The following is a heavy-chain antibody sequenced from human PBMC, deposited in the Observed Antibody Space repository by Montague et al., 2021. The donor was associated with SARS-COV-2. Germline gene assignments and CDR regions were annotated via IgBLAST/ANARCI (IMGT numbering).Heavy chain of an antibody. V-gene: IGHV4-39*07. J-gene: IGHJ4*02. D-gene: IGHD6-13*01. CDR3: ARSLISASGTGSNFDS. CDR1: GGSISDSNYL. CDR2: IHYSGT. Sequence: SETLSLTCTVSGGSISDSNYLWGWIRQPPGKGLEWIGDIHYSGTYYNPSLRSRVTMSRDLSENQFSLRLRSVTAADTALYYCARSLISASGTGSNFDSWARERWSPSPQ.